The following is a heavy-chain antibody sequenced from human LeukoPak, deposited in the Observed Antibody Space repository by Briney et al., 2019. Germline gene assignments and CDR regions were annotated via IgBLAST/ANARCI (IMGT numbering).Heavy chain of an antibody. J-gene: IGHJ3*02. CDR2: IIPIFGTA. V-gene: IGHV1-69*13. Sequence: ASVKVSCKASGGTFSSYAISWVRQAPGQGLEWMGGIIPIFGTANNAQKFQGRVTITADESTSTAYMELSSLRSEDTAVYYCASKVVPATQNAFDIWGQGTMVTVSS. D-gene: IGHD2-2*01. CDR3: ASKVVPATQNAFDI. CDR1: GGTFSSYA.